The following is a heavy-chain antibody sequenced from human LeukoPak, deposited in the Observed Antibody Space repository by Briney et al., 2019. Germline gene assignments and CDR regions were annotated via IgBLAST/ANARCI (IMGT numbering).Heavy chain of an antibody. J-gene: IGHJ6*02. CDR1: GFTFSSYV. CDR3: ARAPYTNTWFRGMDV. D-gene: IGHD6-13*01. CDR2: ISGSGGGT. V-gene: IGHV3-23*01. Sequence: PEGSLRLSCAASGFTFSSYVMNCVRQAPGGGLEWVSSISGSGGGTFYADSVKGRFAISRDNSKHTVHLQMHSLSADDTAVYYCARAPYTNTWFRGMDVWGQGTTVTVSS.